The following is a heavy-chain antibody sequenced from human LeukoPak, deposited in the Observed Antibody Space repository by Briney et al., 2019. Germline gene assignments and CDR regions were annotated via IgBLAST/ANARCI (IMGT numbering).Heavy chain of an antibody. Sequence: GGSLRLSCAASGFTFSSYGMHWVRQAPGKGLEWVAFIRYDGSNKYYADSVKGRFTISRDNSKNTLYLQMNSLRAEDTAVYYCAKVFHKVAATRGGYFDLWGRGTLVTVSS. CDR2: IRYDGSNK. CDR1: GFTFSSYG. J-gene: IGHJ2*01. CDR3: AKVFHKVAATRGGYFDL. D-gene: IGHD1-26*01. V-gene: IGHV3-30*02.